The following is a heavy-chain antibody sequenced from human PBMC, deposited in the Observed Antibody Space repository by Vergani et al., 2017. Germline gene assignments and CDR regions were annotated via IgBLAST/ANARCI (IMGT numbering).Heavy chain of an antibody. CDR3: ARWGNEKRLNS. V-gene: IGHV3-33*01. J-gene: IGHJ4*02. D-gene: IGHD1-1*01. CDR1: GFTSSSHS. CDR2: IWYDGSNK. Sequence: QVQLLEPVGGVVQPGRSLTLSSVASGFTSSSHSMSWVCQAPGKGLEWVAVIWYDGSNKYYGDSVKGRFTNSKDNSKNTLYLKMNSLRVEDTAVYYCARWGNEKRLNSWGQGTLVTVSS.